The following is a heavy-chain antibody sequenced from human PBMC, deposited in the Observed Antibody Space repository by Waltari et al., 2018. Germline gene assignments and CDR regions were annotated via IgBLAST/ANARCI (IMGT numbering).Heavy chain of an antibody. CDR1: GGSISSYY. V-gene: IGHV4-59*01. CDR3: ATQSYSSSWYPGYYYYYMDV. Sequence: QVQLQESGPGLVKPSETLSLTCTVSGGSISSYYWSWIRQPPGKGLEWIGYIYYSGSTNYNPPLKSRVTISVDTSKTQFSLKLSSVTAADTAVYYCATQSYSSSWYPGYYYYYMDVWGKGTTVTVSS. CDR2: IYYSGST. J-gene: IGHJ6*03. D-gene: IGHD6-13*01.